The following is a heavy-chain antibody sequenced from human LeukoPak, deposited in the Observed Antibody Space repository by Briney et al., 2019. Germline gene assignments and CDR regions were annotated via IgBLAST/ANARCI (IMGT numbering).Heavy chain of an antibody. CDR2: ISGNGGGT. D-gene: IGHD4-11*01. CDR1: GFTFSTYA. Sequence: PGWSLRLSCVASGFTFSTYAMHWVRQARGRGLEYVSSISGNGGGTYYANSVKGRFTISRDNSKDTLYLQMGSLRTEDMAVYYCARRAVTIDPQHWYFDLWGRGTLVTVSS. J-gene: IGHJ2*01. CDR3: ARRAVTIDPQHWYFDL. V-gene: IGHV3-64*01.